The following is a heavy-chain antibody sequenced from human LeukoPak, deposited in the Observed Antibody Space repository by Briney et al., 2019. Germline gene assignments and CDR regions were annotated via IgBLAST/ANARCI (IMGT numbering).Heavy chain of an antibody. J-gene: IGHJ3*02. CDR3: ARDRLTGYSSEAAFDI. V-gene: IGHV4-59*11. D-gene: IGHD3-9*01. CDR1: GGSITSHS. Sequence: SETLSLTCNVSGGSITSHSWNWIRQSPGKGLEWIGYSYYSGTTNYSPSLKSRVTISLDTSKNQFSLKLTSVTAADTAVYYCARDRLTGYSSEAAFDIWGQGTLVTVSS. CDR2: SYYSGTT.